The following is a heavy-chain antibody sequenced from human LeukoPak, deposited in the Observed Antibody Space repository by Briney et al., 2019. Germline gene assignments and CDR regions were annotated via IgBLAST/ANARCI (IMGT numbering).Heavy chain of an antibody. CDR2: ISGTGGST. D-gene: IGHD3-22*01. V-gene: IGHV3-23*01. Sequence: GGSLRLSCAASRFTFSSYAMSWVRQAPGKGLEWVSGISGTGGSTLYADSVRGRFTISRDNSKNTLYLQMHSLRAEDTAEYYCAKEGYYESSGFYPDWYFDLWGRGTLVTVSS. J-gene: IGHJ2*01. CDR3: AKEGYYESSGFYPDWYFDL. CDR1: RFTFSSYA.